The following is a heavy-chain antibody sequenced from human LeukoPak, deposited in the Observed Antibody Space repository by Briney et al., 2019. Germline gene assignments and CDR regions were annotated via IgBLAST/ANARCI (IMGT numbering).Heavy chain of an antibody. D-gene: IGHD6-19*01. CDR3: ARYTSGGAFEI. J-gene: IGHJ3*02. Sequence: GGSLRLSCAAPGCTFSSYWMSWVRQAPGKGLEWVANIKEDGSEKYYVDTVKGRFTVSRDNAKNSLFLQMNSLRAEDTALYFCARYTSGGAFEIWGQGTVVTVSS. CDR1: GCTFSSYW. CDR2: IKEDGSEK. V-gene: IGHV3-7*05.